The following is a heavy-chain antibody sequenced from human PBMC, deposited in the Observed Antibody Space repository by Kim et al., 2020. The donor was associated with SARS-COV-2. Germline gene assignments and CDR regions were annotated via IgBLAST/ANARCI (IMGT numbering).Heavy chain of an antibody. J-gene: IGHJ4*02. CDR1: GASISTYY. Sequence: SETLSLTCSVSGASISTYYWSWIRQPPGKGLEWIAYIHYNGNTDHNPSLKGRVSTSVDTSKSQISLKLSSVTAADTAVYYCARHEPKLRGYFDYWGQGIL. V-gene: IGHV4-59*08. CDR2: IHYNGNT. CDR3: ARHEPKLRGYFDY. D-gene: IGHD3-10*01.